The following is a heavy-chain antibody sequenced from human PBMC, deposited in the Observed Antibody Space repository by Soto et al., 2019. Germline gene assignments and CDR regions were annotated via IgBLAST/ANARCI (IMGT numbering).Heavy chain of an antibody. V-gene: IGHV1-69*08. CDR3: AGDLPRFGENWFDP. D-gene: IGHD3-10*01. CDR1: GGTFSSYT. CDR2: IIPILGIA. Sequence: QVQLVQSGAEVKKPGSSVKVSCKASGGTFSSYTISWVRQAPGQGLEWMGRIIPILGIANYAQKFQGRVTITADKSTSTAYLELSSLRSEGTAVYYCAGDLPRFGENWFDPWGQGTLVTVSS. J-gene: IGHJ5*02.